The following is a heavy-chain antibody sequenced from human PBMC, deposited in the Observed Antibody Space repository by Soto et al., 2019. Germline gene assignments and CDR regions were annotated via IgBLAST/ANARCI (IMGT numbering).Heavy chain of an antibody. V-gene: IGHV3-48*01. CDR1: GFTFSSYS. J-gene: IGHJ4*02. CDR3: ARDYDILTGYYAPTVDY. D-gene: IGHD3-9*01. CDR2: ISSSSSTI. Sequence: GSLRLSCAASGFTFSSYSMNWVRQAPGKGLEWVSYISSSSSTIYYADSVKGRFTISRDNAKNSLYLQMNSLRAEDTAVYYCARDYDILTGYYAPTVDYWGQGTLVTVSS.